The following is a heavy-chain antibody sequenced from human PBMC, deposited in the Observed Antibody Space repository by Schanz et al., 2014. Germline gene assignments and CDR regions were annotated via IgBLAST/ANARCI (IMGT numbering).Heavy chain of an antibody. V-gene: IGHV1-2*02. Sequence: QVQLVQSGAEVKKPGASVKVSCKASGYTLTAYYMHWVRQAPGQGLEWMGWINPDSGGTNYAPKFQGRVTMTRDMSINTAYMELSRLRSDDSAVYYCASDFWSGYSHYYYGLDVWGQGTTVTVSS. CDR1: GYTLTAYY. CDR3: ASDFWSGYSHYYYGLDV. CDR2: INPDSGGT. J-gene: IGHJ6*02. D-gene: IGHD3-3*01.